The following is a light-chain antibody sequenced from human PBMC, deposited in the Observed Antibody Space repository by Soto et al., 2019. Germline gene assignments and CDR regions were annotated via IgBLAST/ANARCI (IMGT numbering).Light chain of an antibody. V-gene: IGKV1-39*01. CDR2: TAS. Sequence: DIQMTQSPSSLSASVGDRVTITCRASQNISSDLHWYQQIPGQAPHLLIYTASSLQSGVPSRFSGSGSGTDFTLTISSLQPEDFATYHCQQYHSAPVTFGGGTKVEIK. J-gene: IGKJ4*01. CDR3: QQYHSAPVT. CDR1: QNISSD.